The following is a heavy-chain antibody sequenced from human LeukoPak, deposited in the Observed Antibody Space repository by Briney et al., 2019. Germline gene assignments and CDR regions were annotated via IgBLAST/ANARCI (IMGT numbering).Heavy chain of an antibody. CDR1: GFTLSSYE. Sequence: PGGSLRLSCAASGFTLSSYEMNWVRQAPGKGLEWVSYISSSGSTIYYADSVKGRFTISRDNAKNSLYLQMNSLRAEDTAVYYCARENKPKAIDYWGQGTLVTVSS. CDR3: ARENKPKAIDY. J-gene: IGHJ4*02. D-gene: IGHD2/OR15-2a*01. V-gene: IGHV3-48*03. CDR2: ISSSGSTI.